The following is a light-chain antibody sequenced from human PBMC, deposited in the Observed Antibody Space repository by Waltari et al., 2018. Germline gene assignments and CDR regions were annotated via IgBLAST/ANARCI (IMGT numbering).Light chain of an antibody. CDR2: AAS. Sequence: DIQMTQSPSSLSASVGDRVTITCRASQSISIYLNWYQQKPGKAPKLLIYAASSLKSGVPSRFSGSGSGTDFTLTISSLQPEDSATYFCQQSYTMPLTFGGGTKVVIK. CDR1: QSISIY. J-gene: IGKJ4*01. CDR3: QQSYTMPLT. V-gene: IGKV1-39*01.